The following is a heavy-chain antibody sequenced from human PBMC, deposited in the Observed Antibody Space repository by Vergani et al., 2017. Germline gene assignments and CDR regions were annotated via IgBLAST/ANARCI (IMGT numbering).Heavy chain of an antibody. J-gene: IGHJ5*02. Sequence: EVQLVESGGGLVQPGGSLRLSCAASGFTFSSYWMHWVRQAPGKGLEWVSSISSSSSYIYYADSVKGRFTISRDNAKNSLYLQMNSLRAEDTAVYYCARDGNEINYYDSSGTFDPWGQGTLVTVSS. D-gene: IGHD3-22*01. V-gene: IGHV3-21*01. CDR3: ARDGNEINYYDSSGTFDP. CDR2: ISSSSSYI. CDR1: GFTFSSYW.